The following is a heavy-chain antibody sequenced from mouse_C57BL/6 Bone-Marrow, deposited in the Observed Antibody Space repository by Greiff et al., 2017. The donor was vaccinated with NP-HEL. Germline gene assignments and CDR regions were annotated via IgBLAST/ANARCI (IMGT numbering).Heavy chain of an antibody. V-gene: IGHV1-55*01. J-gene: IGHJ2*01. CDR2: IYPGSGST. CDR3: AREAGTGTNFDY. D-gene: IGHD4-1*01. Sequence: VQLQQSGAELVKPGASVKMSCKASGYTFTSYWITWVKQRPGQGLEWIGDIYPGSGSTNYNEKFKSKATLTVDTSSSTAYMQLSSLTSEDSAVYYCAREAGTGTNFDYWGQGTTLTVSS. CDR1: GYTFTSYW.